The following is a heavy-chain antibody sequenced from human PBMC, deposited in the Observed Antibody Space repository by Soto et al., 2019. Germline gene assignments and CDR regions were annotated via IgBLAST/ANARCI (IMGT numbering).Heavy chain of an antibody. J-gene: IGHJ4*02. CDR3: ARVGGYDILTGSLTSSFDY. CDR2: ISAYNGNT. V-gene: IGHV1-18*01. D-gene: IGHD3-9*01. CDR1: GYTFNSYG. Sequence: GASVKVSCKASGYTFNSYGISWVRQAPGQGLEWMGWISAYNGNTNYAQKLQGRVTMTTDTSTSTAYMELRSLRSDDTAVYYCARVGGYDILTGSLTSSFDYRVQGTLVTVSS.